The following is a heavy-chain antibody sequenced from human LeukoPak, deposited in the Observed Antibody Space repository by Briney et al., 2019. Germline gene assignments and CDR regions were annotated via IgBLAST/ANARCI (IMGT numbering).Heavy chain of an antibody. CDR1: GGSISSGSYH. D-gene: IGHD5-12*01. J-gene: IGHJ6*02. CDR3: ARGGSPHSYYYYGMDV. V-gene: IGHV4-39*01. CDR2: IYYSGST. Sequence: SETLSLTCTVSGGSISSGSYHWGWIRQPPGKGLEWIGSIYYSGSTYYNPSLKSRVTISVDTSTNQFSLKLSSVTAADTAVYYCARGGSPHSYYYYGMDVWGQGTTVTVSS.